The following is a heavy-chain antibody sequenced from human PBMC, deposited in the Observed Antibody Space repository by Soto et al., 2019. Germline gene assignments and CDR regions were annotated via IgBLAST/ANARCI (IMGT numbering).Heavy chain of an antibody. V-gene: IGHV1-46*01. CDR2: INPSGGST. CDR1: GYTFTSYY. D-gene: IGHD2-2*01. CDR3: AKREASWVRPLPYGLDV. J-gene: IGHJ6*02. Sequence: ASVKVSCKASGYTFTSYYLHWVRQAPGQGLEWMGIINPSGGSTSYAQKFQGRVTMTRDTSTRTAYMELSSLRSEDTAVYYCAKREASWVRPLPYGLDVWGQGTTVTVSS.